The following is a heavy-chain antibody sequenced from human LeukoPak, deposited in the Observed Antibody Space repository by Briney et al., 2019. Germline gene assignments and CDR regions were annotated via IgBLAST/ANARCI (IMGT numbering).Heavy chain of an antibody. CDR2: INWNGGST. CDR3: AKEGIQLGYNWFDP. D-gene: IGHD5-18*01. Sequence: GGSLRLSCAASGFTFDDYGMSWVRQAPGKGLEWVSGINWNGGSTGYADSVKGRFTISRDNSKNTLYLQMNSLRAEDTAVYYCAKEGIQLGYNWFDPWGQGTLVTVSS. J-gene: IGHJ5*02. V-gene: IGHV3-20*04. CDR1: GFTFDDYG.